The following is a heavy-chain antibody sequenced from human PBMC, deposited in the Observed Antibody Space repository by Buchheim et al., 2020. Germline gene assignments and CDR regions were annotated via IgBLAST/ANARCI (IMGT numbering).Heavy chain of an antibody. CDR1: GGSISSSSYY. CDR3: ASPVGQYYFDY. D-gene: IGHD4-23*01. CDR2: IYYSGKT. Sequence: QLQLQESGPGLVKPSETLSLTCTVSGGSISSSSYYWGWIRQPPGKGLEWIGTIYYSGKTYHNPSLKSRVTISVETSQTQFFLRLSSVTAADTAVYYCASPVGQYYFDYWGQGTL. J-gene: IGHJ4*02. V-gene: IGHV4-39*07.